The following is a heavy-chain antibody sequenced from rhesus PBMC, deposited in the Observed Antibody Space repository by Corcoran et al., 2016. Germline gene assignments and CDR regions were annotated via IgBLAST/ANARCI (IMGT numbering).Heavy chain of an antibody. Sequence: QLQLQDSGPGLVKPAETLSVTCAVSGGSISSSYWSWIRQAPGKGLEWIGYIYGSGSSTNYNPSLKSRVTLSVDTSKNQLSLKLSSVTTADTAVYYCAKFTGSDDAFDFWGQGLRVTVSS. D-gene: IGHD2-21*01. CDR1: GGSISSSY. V-gene: IGHV4-169*01. CDR2: IYGSGSST. CDR3: AKFTGSDDAFDF. J-gene: IGHJ3*01.